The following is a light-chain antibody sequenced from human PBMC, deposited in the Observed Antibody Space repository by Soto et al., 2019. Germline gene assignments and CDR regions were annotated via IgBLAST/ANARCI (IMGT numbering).Light chain of an antibody. CDR2: WAS. CDR1: QSVFYRSSDKSY. CDR3: QQYYSLPYS. J-gene: IGKJ2*03. Sequence: DIVMTQSPDSLSVSISERATINCSYSQSVFYRSSDKSYLAWYQQKAGQPPKLLIYWASTRESGVPDRFSGSGSGTDFTLTITSLQADDVAVYYCQQYYSLPYSFGQGTKLDI. V-gene: IGKV4-1*01.